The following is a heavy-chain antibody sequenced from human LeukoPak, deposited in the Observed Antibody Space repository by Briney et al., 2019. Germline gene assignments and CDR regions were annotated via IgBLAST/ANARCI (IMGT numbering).Heavy chain of an antibody. CDR3: ARDLFSGSYQEDF. Sequence: PGGSLRLSCAASGFTLSSYWMSWVRQAPGKGLEWVANIKYDGSAKYYVDSVKGRFTISRDDAKNSLYLEMNSLRAEDTAVYYCARDLFSGSYQEDFWGQGALVTASS. V-gene: IGHV3-7*01. D-gene: IGHD1-26*01. CDR2: IKYDGSAK. J-gene: IGHJ4*02. CDR1: GFTLSSYW.